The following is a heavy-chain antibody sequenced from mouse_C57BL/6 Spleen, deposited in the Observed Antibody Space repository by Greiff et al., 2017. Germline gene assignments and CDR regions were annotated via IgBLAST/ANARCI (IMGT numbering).Heavy chain of an antibody. CDR3: TRDGGGHFDV. D-gene: IGHD2-3*01. CDR2: ISSGGDYI. CDR1: GFTFSSYA. V-gene: IGHV5-9-1*02. J-gene: IGHJ1*03. Sequence: EVKVIESGEGLVKPGGSLKLSCAASGFTFSSYAMSWVRQTPEKRLEWVAYISSGGDYIYYADTVKGRFTISRDNARNTLYLQMSSLKSEDTAMYYCTRDGGGHFDVWGTGTTVTVSS.